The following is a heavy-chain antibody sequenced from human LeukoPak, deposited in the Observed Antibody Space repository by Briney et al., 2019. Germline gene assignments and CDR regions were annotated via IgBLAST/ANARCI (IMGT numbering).Heavy chain of an antibody. V-gene: IGHV4-59*01. J-gene: IGHJ4*02. CDR1: GGSISSYY. CDR3: ARDLGGIYFDY. D-gene: IGHD1-26*01. CDR2: IHFSGST. Sequence: SVTLSLTCTVSGGSISSYYWSWIRQPPGKGLEWIGSIHFSGSTNYNPSLRSRVTISVDTSKNQLSLKLSSVTAADTAVYYCARDLGGIYFDYWGQGTLVTVSS.